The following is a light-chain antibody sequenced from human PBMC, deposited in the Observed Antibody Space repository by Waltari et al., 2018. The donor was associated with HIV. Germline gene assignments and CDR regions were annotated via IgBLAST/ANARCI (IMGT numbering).Light chain of an antibody. Sequence: DIQMTQSPSTLSASVGARVTITCGASQGVNSWLAWFQQQPGKAPRLLIFRASTRENGVPSRFSGSGSGREFTLTIRSLQPDDFAAYYCQQYDTYPYTFGQGTKVEI. J-gene: IGKJ2*01. CDR1: QGVNSW. V-gene: IGKV1-5*01. CDR3: QQYDTYPYT. CDR2: RAS.